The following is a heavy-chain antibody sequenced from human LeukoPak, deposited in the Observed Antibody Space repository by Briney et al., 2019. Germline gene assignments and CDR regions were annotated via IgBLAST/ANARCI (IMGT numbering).Heavy chain of an antibody. Sequence: GGSLRLSCAASGFTFSSYAMHWVRQAPGKGLEWVAVISYDGSNKYYADSEKGRFTISRDNSKNTLYLQMNSLRAEDTAVYYCARDPSPYSSSWYWYYWGQGTLVTVSS. CDR2: ISYDGSNK. J-gene: IGHJ4*02. V-gene: IGHV3-30-3*01. CDR1: GFTFSSYA. CDR3: ARDPSPYSSSWYWYY. D-gene: IGHD6-13*01.